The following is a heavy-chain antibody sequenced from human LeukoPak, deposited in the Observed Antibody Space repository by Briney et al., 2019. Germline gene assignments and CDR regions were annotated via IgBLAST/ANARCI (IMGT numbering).Heavy chain of an antibody. Sequence: GGSLRLSCAASGFTFSSYAMSWVRQAPGKGLEWVSAISGSGGSTYYADSVKGRFTISRDNSKNTLYLQMNSLRAEDTAVYYCAKDMQSRYYDILTGYLPWGQGTLVTVSS. D-gene: IGHD3-9*01. CDR2: ISGSGGST. CDR3: AKDMQSRYYDILTGYLP. V-gene: IGHV3-23*01. J-gene: IGHJ5*02. CDR1: GFTFSSYA.